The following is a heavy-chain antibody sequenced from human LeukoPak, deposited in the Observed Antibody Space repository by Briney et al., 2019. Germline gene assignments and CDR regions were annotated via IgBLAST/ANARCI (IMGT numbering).Heavy chain of an antibody. V-gene: IGHV3-30*18. J-gene: IGHJ4*02. Sequence: GGSLRLSCAASGFTFSSYGMHWVRQAPGKGLEWVAVISYDGSNKYYADSVKGRFTISRDNSKNTPYLQMNSLRAEDTAVYYCAKDTTSSGWYPHYYFDYWGQGTLVTVSS. CDR1: GFTFSSYG. CDR3: AKDTTSSGWYPHYYFDY. D-gene: IGHD6-19*01. CDR2: ISYDGSNK.